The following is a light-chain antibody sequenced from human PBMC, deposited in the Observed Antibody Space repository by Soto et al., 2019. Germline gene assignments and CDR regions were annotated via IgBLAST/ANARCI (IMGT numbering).Light chain of an antibody. CDR3: SSSTSGSSPYV. J-gene: IGLJ1*01. Sequence: QSVLTRPASVSGSPGQSITISCTGTSSDVGSYNYVSWYQQHPGKAPRLMIYASSNRPSGVSHRFSGSRSGNTASLTISGLQDEDEVDHLCSSSTSGSSPYVCGSAITVTIL. V-gene: IGLV2-14*01. CDR2: ASS. CDR1: SSDVGSYNY.